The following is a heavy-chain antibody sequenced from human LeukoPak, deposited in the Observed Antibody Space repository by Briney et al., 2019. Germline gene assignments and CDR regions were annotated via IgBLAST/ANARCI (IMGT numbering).Heavy chain of an antibody. Sequence: AGGSLRLSCAASGFTFSSYAMHWVRQAPGKGLEYVSAISSNGGSTYYANSVKGRFTISRDNSKNTLYLQMGSLRAEDRAVYYCARDLEGATDYWGQGTLVTVSS. CDR2: ISSNGGST. V-gene: IGHV3-64*01. CDR3: ARDLEGATDY. CDR1: GFTFSSYA. J-gene: IGHJ4*02. D-gene: IGHD1-26*01.